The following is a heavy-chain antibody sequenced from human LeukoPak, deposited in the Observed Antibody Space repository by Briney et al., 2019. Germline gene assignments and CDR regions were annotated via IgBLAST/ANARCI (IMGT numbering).Heavy chain of an antibody. CDR3: ARRLVWFGEFRFDP. CDR1: GGSISSYY. Sequence: SETLSLTCTVSGGSISSYYWSWIRQPPGKGLEWIGYIYTSGSTNYNPSLKSRVTISVDTSKNQFSLKLSSVTAADTAVYYCARRLVWFGEFRFDPWGQGTLVTVSS. CDR2: IYTSGST. J-gene: IGHJ5*02. V-gene: IGHV4-4*09. D-gene: IGHD3-10*01.